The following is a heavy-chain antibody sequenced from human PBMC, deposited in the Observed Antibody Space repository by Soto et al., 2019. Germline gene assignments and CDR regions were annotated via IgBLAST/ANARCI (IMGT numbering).Heavy chain of an antibody. Sequence: QVQLQESGPGLVKPSETLSLTCTVSGGSIDGYNCAWIRQPPGKSLEWVGYVYYNGGSRYNPSLESRVTLYMDTSKSQFSLQLRSVTAADTAVYYCVRQGIGNLHGLVDVWGRGTTVTVSS. J-gene: IGHJ6*02. V-gene: IGHV4-59*08. CDR2: VYYNGGS. CDR1: GGSIDGYN. CDR3: VRQGIGNLHGLVDV. D-gene: IGHD3-10*01.